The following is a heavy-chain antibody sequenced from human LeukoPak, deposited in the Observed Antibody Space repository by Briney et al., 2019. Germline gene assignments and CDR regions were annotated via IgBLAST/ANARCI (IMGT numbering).Heavy chain of an antibody. D-gene: IGHD3-10*01. CDR2: ISWNSGSI. Sequence: GGSLRLSCTASGFTFSSYSMNWVRQAPGKGLEWVAGISWNSGSIGYADSVKGRFTISRDNAKNSLYLQMNSLRAEDTALYYCAKDIRLGELTYGMDVWGQGTTVTVSS. J-gene: IGHJ6*02. CDR3: AKDIRLGELTYGMDV. CDR1: GFTFSSYS. V-gene: IGHV3-9*01.